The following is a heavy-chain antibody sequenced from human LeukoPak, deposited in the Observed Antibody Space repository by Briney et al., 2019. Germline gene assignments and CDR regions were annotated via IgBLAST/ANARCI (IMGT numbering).Heavy chain of an antibody. CDR1: GDSISSGSYY. CDR2: FSYSGSP. V-gene: IGHV4-61*01. J-gene: IGHJ4*02. D-gene: IGHD7-27*01. CDR3: AGQYWGLTAPINY. Sequence: PSQTLSLTCTVSGDSISSGSYYWSWIRQPPGKGLEWIGTFSYSGSPNYNPSLKSRVTISVDTSQNQFSLKLTSVTAADTAVYYCAGQYWGLTAPINYWGQGTLVTVSS.